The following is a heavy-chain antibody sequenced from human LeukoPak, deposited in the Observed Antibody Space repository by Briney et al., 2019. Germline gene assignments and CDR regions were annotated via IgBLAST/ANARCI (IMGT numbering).Heavy chain of an antibody. CDR2: INHSGST. CDR1: GGSFRGYY. CDR3: ARGRNY. V-gene: IGHV4-34*01. Sequence: SETPSLTCAVYGGSFRGYYWSWIRQPPGKGLEWIGEINHSGSTNYNPSLKSRVTISVDTSKNQFSLKLSSVTAADTAVYYCARGRNYWGQGTLVTVSS. J-gene: IGHJ4*02.